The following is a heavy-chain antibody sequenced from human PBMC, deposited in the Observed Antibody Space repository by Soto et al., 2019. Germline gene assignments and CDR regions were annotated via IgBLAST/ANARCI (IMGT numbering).Heavy chain of an antibody. J-gene: IGHJ5*02. V-gene: IGHV1-69*13. CDR2: IIPIFGTA. CDR3: ARAKSPVTPWFDP. CDR1: GGTFSSYA. Sequence: GASVKVSCKASGGTFSSYAISWVRQAPGQGLEWMGGIIPIFGTANYAQKFQGRVTITADESTSTAYMKLSSLRSEDTAVYYCARAKSPVTPWFDPWGQGTLVTVSS.